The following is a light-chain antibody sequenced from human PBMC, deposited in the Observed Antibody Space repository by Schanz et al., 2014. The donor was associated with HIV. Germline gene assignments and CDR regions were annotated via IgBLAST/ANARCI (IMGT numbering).Light chain of an antibody. CDR3: QQNFHLPVT. CDR1: QNIDYW. CDR2: QAS. J-gene: IGKJ3*01. V-gene: IGKV1-5*03. Sequence: DIQMTQSPSTLSASVGARVTITCRASQNIDYWLAWYQQKPGRTPNLLIYQASTLRSGVPSRFSGRASGTEFTLTISGLQPDDIATYYCQQNFHLPVTFGPGTKV.